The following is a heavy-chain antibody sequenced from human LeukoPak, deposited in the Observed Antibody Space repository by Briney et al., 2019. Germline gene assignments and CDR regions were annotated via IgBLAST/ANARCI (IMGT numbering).Heavy chain of an antibody. CDR2: INPNSGGT. D-gene: IGHD3-10*01. V-gene: IGHV1-2*02. CDR1: GYTLTGYY. Sequence: ASVKVSCKASGYTLTGYYMHWVRQAPGQGLEWMGWINPNSGGTNYAQKFQGRVTMTRDTSISTAYMELSRLRSDDTAVYYCARVLSHGTYYYGSGSYGSDYWGQGTLVTVSS. J-gene: IGHJ4*02. CDR3: ARVLSHGTYYYGSGSYGSDY.